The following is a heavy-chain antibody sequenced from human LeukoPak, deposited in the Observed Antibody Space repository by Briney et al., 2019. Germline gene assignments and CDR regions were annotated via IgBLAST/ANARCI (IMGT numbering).Heavy chain of an antibody. Sequence: GGSLRLSCAASGFTFSSYWMSWVRQAPGKGLEWVANIKQDGSEKYYVDSVKDRFTISRDNAKNSLYLQMNSLRAEDTAVYYCARAFLERDFDYWGQGTLVTVSS. CDR1: GFTFSSYW. CDR3: ARAFLERDFDY. J-gene: IGHJ4*02. D-gene: IGHD2/OR15-2a*01. CDR2: IKQDGSEK. V-gene: IGHV3-7*01.